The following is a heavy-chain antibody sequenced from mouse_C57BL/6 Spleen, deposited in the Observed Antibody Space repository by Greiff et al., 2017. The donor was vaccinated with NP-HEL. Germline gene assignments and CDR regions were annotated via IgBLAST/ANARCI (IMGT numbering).Heavy chain of an antibody. CDR3: ARPGRPFYAMDY. J-gene: IGHJ4*01. CDR1: GYTFTDYY. CDR2: INPNNGGT. V-gene: IGHV1-26*01. Sequence: VQLQQSGPELVKPGASVKISCKASGYTFTDYYMNWVKQSHGKSLEWIGDINPNNGGTSYNQKFKGKATLTVDKSSSTAYMELRSLTSEDSAVYYCARPGRPFYAMDYWGQGTSVTVSS.